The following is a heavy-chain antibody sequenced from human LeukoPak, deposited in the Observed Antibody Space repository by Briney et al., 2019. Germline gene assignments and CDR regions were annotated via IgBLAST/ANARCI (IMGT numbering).Heavy chain of an antibody. Sequence: PGGSLRLSCAASGFTFSYYSMNWVRQAPGKGLEWVSCISGSGTNTYYADSVKGRFTISRDNAKNSLYLQMNSLRADDTAVYYGASDSEGEDYWGQGTLVTVTS. V-gene: IGHV3-21*01. CDR2: ISGSGTNT. CDR3: ASDSEGEDY. D-gene: IGHD3-16*01. CDR1: GFTFSYYS. J-gene: IGHJ4*02.